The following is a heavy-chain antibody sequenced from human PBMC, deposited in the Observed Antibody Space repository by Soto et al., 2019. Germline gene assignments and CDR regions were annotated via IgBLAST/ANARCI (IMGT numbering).Heavy chain of an antibody. CDR3: AREAVQWAYYYGLDV. J-gene: IGHJ6*02. Sequence: QVQLVESGGGVVQPGRSLRLSCAASGFTFNSYGIHWVRQAPGKGLEWVALIWYDGSNKYYADSVKGRFTISRDNSKNMLYLPMSSLRAEDTAVYYCAREAVQWAYYYGLDVWGQGTTVTVSS. CDR2: IWYDGSNK. D-gene: IGHD1-26*01. V-gene: IGHV3-33*01. CDR1: GFTFNSYG.